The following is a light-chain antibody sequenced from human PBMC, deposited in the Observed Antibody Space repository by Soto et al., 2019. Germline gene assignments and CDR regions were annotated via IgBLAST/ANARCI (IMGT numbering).Light chain of an antibody. J-gene: IGKJ1*01. CDR1: QSLVYSDGNTY. V-gene: IGKV2-30*01. Sequence: DVVMTQSPLSLPVTLGQPASISCRSSQSLVYSDGNTYLSWFQQRPGQSPRRLIYEVFNRDSGVPDRFSGSGSGTDFTLTISRVEAEDVGISYCMQGLYWTRPFGQGTKVEI. CDR2: EVF. CDR3: MQGLYWTRP.